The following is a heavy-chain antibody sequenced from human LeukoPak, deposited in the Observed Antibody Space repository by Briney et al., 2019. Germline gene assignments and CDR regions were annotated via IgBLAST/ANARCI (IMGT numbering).Heavy chain of an antibody. J-gene: IGHJ4*02. D-gene: IGHD2-2*01. CDR3: ARVTAVVPAAPYYFDY. CDR1: GYTFTSYG. CDR2: ISDYNGNT. Sequence: GASVKVSCKASGYTFTSYGISWARQAPGQGLEWMGWISDYNGNTNYAQKLQGRVTMTTDTSTSTAYMELRSLRSDDTAVYYCARVTAVVPAAPYYFDYWGQGTLVTVSS. V-gene: IGHV1-18*01.